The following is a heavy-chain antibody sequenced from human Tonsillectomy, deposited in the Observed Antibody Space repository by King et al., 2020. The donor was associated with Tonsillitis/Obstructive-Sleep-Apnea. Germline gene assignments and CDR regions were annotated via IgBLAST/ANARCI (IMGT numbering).Heavy chain of an antibody. J-gene: IGHJ6*03. CDR3: ARDRVDRSGYPYYMDV. Sequence: VQLVESGGGLVQPGGSLRLSCVASGFTFSNFWMTWVRQAPGKGLEWVANIKQDGREKYYVDSVKGRFTISRDNAKNSLYLQMNSLGVEDMAVYFCARDRVDRSGYPYYMDVWGKGTTVTVSS. V-gene: IGHV3-7*04. CDR1: GFTFSNFW. D-gene: IGHD6-19*01. CDR2: IKQDGREK.